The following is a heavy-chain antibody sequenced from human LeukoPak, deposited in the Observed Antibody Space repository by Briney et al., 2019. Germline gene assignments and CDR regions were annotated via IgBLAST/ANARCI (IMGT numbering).Heavy chain of an antibody. Sequence: PGGSLRLYCAASGFTVSSNYMSWVRQAPGKGLEWVSVIYSGGSTYYADSVKGRFTISRDNSKNTLYLQMNSLRAEDTAVYYCARSRYGDYGFDYWGQGTLVTVSS. V-gene: IGHV3-66*01. CDR3: ARSRYGDYGFDY. CDR2: IYSGGST. J-gene: IGHJ4*02. D-gene: IGHD4-17*01. CDR1: GFTVSSNY.